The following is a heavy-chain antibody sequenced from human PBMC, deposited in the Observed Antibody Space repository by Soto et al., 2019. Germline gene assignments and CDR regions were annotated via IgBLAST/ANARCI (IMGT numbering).Heavy chain of an antibody. CDR2: ISHDGSST. CDR1: GFTLRTSG. J-gene: IGHJ4*02. CDR3: ASIPPSAVGATSEVDY. D-gene: IGHD1-26*01. V-gene: IGHV3-30*12. Sequence: PGGSLRLSCVASGFTLRTSGLHWVRQAPSTGLEWVAVISHDGSSTSYADSVKGRFTISRDNAKNTLYLQMNSLRAEDTGVYYCASIPPSAVGATSEVDYWGQGILVTVSS.